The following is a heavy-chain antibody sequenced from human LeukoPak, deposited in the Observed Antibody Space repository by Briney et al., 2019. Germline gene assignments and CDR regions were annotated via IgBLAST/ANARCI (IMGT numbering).Heavy chain of an antibody. CDR1: GFTFSSYS. V-gene: IGHV3-21*01. J-gene: IGHJ4*02. CDR2: ISSSSSYI. D-gene: IGHD3-22*01. Sequence: GGSLRLSCAASGFTFSSYSMNWVRQAPGQGLEWVSSISSSSSYIYYADSVKGRSTISRDNAKNSLYLQMNSLRAEDTAVYYCARASYDSSGYYPDYWGQGTLVTVSS. CDR3: ARASYDSSGYYPDY.